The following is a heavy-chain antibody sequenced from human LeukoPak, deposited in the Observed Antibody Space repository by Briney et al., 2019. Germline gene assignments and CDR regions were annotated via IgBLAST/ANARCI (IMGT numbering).Heavy chain of an antibody. D-gene: IGHD1-1*01. CDR3: ARGPSGHRSDFDY. J-gene: IGHJ4*02. Sequence: ASVKVSCKASGYTFSTYDINWGWQPTGQGLEWMAWMNPSSGNTAYAQKFQGRVTLTRDTSIDTAYMELSSLRSEDTAVYYCARGPSGHRSDFDYWGQGTLVTVSS. CDR1: GYTFSTYD. V-gene: IGHV1-8*02. CDR2: MNPSSGNT.